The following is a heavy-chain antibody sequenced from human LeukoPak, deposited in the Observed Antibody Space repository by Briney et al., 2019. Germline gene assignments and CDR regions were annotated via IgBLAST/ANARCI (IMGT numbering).Heavy chain of an antibody. CDR2: IIPIFGTA. CDR3: ARSLIPYYYGSGSYWFDP. J-gene: IGHJ5*02. Sequence: SVKVSCKASGYTFTSYDINWVRQATGQGLEWMGRIIPIFGTANYAQKFQGRVTITTDESTSTAYMELSSLRSEDTAAYYCARSLIPYYYGSGSYWFDPWGQGTLVTVSS. D-gene: IGHD3-10*01. CDR1: GYTFTSYD. V-gene: IGHV1-69*05.